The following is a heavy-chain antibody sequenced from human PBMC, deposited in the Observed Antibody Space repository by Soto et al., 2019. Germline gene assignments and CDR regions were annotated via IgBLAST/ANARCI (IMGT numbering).Heavy chain of an antibody. Sequence: EVQLVESGGGLVKPGGSLRLSCVASGFTFSSGWMNWVRQAPGKGLEWVGRIKSRTDGGTTDYAAPVKGRFTISRDESKNTLYLQMNTLKTEDTAVYYCTTDLNAILRVGESDQYGVEVWGQGTTVTVSS. J-gene: IGHJ6*02. V-gene: IGHV3-15*07. CDR3: TTDLNAILRVGESDQYGVEV. CDR1: GFTFSSGW. D-gene: IGHD3-10*01. CDR2: IKSRTDGGTT.